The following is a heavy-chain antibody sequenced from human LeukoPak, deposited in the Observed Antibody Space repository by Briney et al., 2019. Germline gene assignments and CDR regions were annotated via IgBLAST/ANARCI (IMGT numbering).Heavy chain of an antibody. CDR2: ISSSSSTI. Sequence: GGSLRPSCAASGFTFSTYSMNWVRQAPGKGLEWVSYISSSSSTIYYADSVKGRFTISRDSAKNSLYLQMNSLRDEDTAVYYCARQTTVTLRVIDYWGQGTLVIVSS. D-gene: IGHD4-17*01. J-gene: IGHJ4*02. V-gene: IGHV3-48*02. CDR1: GFTFSTYS. CDR3: ARQTTVTLRVIDY.